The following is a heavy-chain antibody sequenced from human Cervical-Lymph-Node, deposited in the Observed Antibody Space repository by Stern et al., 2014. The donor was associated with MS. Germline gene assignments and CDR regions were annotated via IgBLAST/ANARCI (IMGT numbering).Heavy chain of an antibody. V-gene: IGHV1-69*01. J-gene: IGHJ6*02. CDR2: VSPIFGTA. D-gene: IGHD1-26*01. CDR3: ARGELKEGLVRGMDV. Sequence: VQLVESGAEVKKPGTSVKVSCKASGGTFSSYAISWVRQAPGQGLEWMGGVSPIFGTANYAQKFQGRVTITADESTSTAYMELSSLRSEDTAVYYCARGELKEGLVRGMDVWGQGTTVTVSS. CDR1: GGTFSSYA.